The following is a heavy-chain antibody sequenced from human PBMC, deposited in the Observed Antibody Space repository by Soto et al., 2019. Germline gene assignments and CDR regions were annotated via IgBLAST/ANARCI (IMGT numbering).Heavy chain of an antibody. CDR2: ISSSSTSI. V-gene: IGHV3-48*02. D-gene: IGHD2-2*01. CDR1: GFTFSTQS. J-gene: IGHJ4*02. Sequence: EVQLVESGGGLVQPGGSLRLSCAAFGFTFSTQSMNWVRQAPGKGLEWVSYISSSSTSIYYAESVMGRFTISRDNAKNSLYLQMSSLRDEDTAVYYCARGEPAAVLRPFDYWGQGTLVTVSS. CDR3: ARGEPAAVLRPFDY.